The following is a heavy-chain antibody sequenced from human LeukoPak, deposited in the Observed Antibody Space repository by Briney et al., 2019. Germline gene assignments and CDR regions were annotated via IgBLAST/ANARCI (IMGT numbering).Heavy chain of an antibody. V-gene: IGHV4-39*02. Sequence: SETLSLTCTVSGGSITSSSSYWGWVRQPPGKGPEWIGSIIYSGLTYDNPSLKSRVSISVDPAKNHFSLKVTSVTAADTAVYYCASGTFDDYGDYDRGDYFDHWGQGTLVTVSS. CDR1: GGSITSSSSY. J-gene: IGHJ4*02. CDR2: IIYSGLT. CDR3: ASGTFDDYGDYDRGDYFDH. D-gene: IGHD4-17*01.